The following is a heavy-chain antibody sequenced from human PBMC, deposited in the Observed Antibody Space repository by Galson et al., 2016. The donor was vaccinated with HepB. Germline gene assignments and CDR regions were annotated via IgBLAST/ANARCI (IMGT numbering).Heavy chain of an antibody. Sequence: VRQAPGEGLEWVAVISYDGIDTSYADSVRGRVTISRDNSKNTLYVQMNSLRAEDTAVYHCAKMTTARAFDIWGPGTMGTVSS. CDR3: AKMTTARAFDI. J-gene: IGHJ3*02. V-gene: IGHV3-30*18. CDR2: ISYDGIDT. D-gene: IGHD4-17*01.